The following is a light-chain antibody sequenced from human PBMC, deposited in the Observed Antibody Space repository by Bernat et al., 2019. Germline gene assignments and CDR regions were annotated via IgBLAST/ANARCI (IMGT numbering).Light chain of an antibody. V-gene: IGKV3-15*01. CDR2: DTS. CDR1: QRFLYN. J-gene: IGKJ1*01. Sequence: IVMTQSPATLSLSPGERATLSCRASQRFLYNLAWYQQKPGRAPRLLIFDTSTRATGVPARFSGSRSGAEFTLTISSLQSEDFAVYYGHQYNNWPQTFGQGTKVEI. CDR3: HQYNNWPQT.